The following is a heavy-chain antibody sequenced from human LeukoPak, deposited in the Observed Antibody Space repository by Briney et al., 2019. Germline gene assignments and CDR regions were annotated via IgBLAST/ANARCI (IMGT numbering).Heavy chain of an antibody. CDR2: IIPIFGIA. J-gene: IGHJ4*02. CDR3: ARSPHKYYYDSSGYYLFDY. Sequence: ASVKVSCKASGGTFSSYAISWVRQAPGQGLEWMGRIIPIFGIANYAQKFQGRVTITADKSTSTAYMELSSLRSEDTAVYYCARSPHKYYYDSSGYYLFDYWGQGTLVTVSS. D-gene: IGHD3-22*01. V-gene: IGHV1-69*04. CDR1: GGTFSSYA.